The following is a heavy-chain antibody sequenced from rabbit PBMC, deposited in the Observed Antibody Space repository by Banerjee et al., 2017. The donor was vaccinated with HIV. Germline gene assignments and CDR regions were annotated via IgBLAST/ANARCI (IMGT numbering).Heavy chain of an antibody. D-gene: IGHD7-1*01. CDR3: ARDPNGNSAGPNL. J-gene: IGHJ4*01. CDR1: GIDFSSGYW. CDR2: IGAGKGST. Sequence: EESGGGLVQPEGSLTLTCTASGIDFSSGYWICWVRQAPGKGLEWIGCIGAGKGSTYYASWAKGRFTISKTSSTTVTLQMTSLTAADTATYFCARDPNGNSAGPNLWGPGTLVTVS. V-gene: IGHV1S45*01.